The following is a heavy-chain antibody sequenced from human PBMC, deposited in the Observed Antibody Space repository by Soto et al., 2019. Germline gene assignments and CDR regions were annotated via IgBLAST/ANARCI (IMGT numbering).Heavy chain of an antibody. Sequence: QVQLQQWGAGLLKPSETLSLTCAVYGGSFSGYYWSWIRQPPGKGLEWIGEINHSGSTNYNPSLTSRVTXXGXTXXDQFSLKLSSVTAADTAVYYCARGRGGMGRGASDYWGQGTLVTVSS. V-gene: IGHV4-34*01. CDR2: INHSGST. CDR1: GGSFSGYY. J-gene: IGHJ4*02. D-gene: IGHD3-10*01. CDR3: ARGRGGMGRGASDY.